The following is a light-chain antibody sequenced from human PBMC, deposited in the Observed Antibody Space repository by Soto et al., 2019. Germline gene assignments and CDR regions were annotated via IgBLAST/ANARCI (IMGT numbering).Light chain of an antibody. CDR1: SSDVGGYNY. CDR3: SSYAGSNYYVV. Sequence: QSALTQPPSASGSPGQSVTISCTGTSSDVGGYNYVSWYQQHPGKAPKLMIYEVSKRPSGVPDRFSGSKSGNTASLTVSGLQGEDGADYYCSSYAGSNYYVVFGGGTKLTVL. CDR2: EVS. J-gene: IGLJ2*01. V-gene: IGLV2-8*01.